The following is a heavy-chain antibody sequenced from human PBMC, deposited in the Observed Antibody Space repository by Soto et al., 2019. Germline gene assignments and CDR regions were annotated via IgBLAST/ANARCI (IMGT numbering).Heavy chain of an antibody. CDR3: ARDKYTIKYGDNPFDY. J-gene: IGHJ4*02. CDR2: ISSSSSYI. Sequence: GGSLRLSCAASGFTFSSYSMNWVRQAPGKGLEWVSSISSSSSYIYYADSVKGRFTISRDNAKNSLYLQMNSLRAEDTAVYYCARDKYTIKYGDNPFDYWGQGTLVTVSS. V-gene: IGHV3-21*01. D-gene: IGHD4-17*01. CDR1: GFTFSSYS.